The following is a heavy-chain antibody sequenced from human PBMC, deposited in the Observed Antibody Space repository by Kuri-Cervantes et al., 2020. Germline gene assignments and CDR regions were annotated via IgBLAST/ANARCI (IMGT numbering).Heavy chain of an antibody. D-gene: IGHD3-3*01. CDR1: GGSISSSSYY. Sequence: SETLSLTCTVSGGSISSSSYYWGWIRQPPGKGLEWIGSIYYSGSTYYNPSLKSRVTISVDTSKNQFSLKLSSVTAADTAVYYCARRGGRLWSGYYQFDYWGQGTLVTVSS. CDR2: IYYSGST. V-gene: IGHV4-39*01. J-gene: IGHJ4*02. CDR3: ARRGGRLWSGYYQFDY.